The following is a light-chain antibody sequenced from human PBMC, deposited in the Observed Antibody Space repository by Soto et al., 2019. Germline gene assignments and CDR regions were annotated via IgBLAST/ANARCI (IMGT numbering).Light chain of an antibody. V-gene: IGKV3-20*01. Sequence: VLTQSPDTLSLSPGERATLSCRASQRVSSRFFAWYQQKPAQAPRLLIYRTSTRAAGIPDRFSGAGSGKDFTLTISRLEPEDFAVYYWQQFGYSLWTFGQGTKVEI. CDR1: QRVSSRF. J-gene: IGKJ1*01. CDR3: QQFGYSLWT. CDR2: RTS.